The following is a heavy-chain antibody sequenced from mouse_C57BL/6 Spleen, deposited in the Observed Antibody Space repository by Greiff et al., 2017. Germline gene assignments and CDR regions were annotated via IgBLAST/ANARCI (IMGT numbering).Heavy chain of an antibody. CDR1: GYTFTGYW. J-gene: IGHJ1*03. Sequence: VQLQQPGAELVMPGASVKLSCKASGYTFTGYWMHWVKQRPGQGLEWIGEIDPSDSYTNYNQKFKGKSTLTVDKSSSTAYMQLSSLTSEDSAVYYCARRDAYYGSSFWYFDVWGTGTTVTVSS. V-gene: IGHV1-69*01. D-gene: IGHD1-1*01. CDR2: IDPSDSYT. CDR3: ARRDAYYGSSFWYFDV.